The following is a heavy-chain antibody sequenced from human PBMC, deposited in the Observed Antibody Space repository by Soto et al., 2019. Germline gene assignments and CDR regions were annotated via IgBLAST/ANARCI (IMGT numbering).Heavy chain of an antibody. Sequence: SETLSLTCTVTGASTRGSYYFWRWIRQPPGEGLEWLGYVYSTGSTYYNPSIKSRISMSVATSKNQFSHILSSVSAADTAVYYCARDAIRGSAAMTTYWGLGTLVTVSS. J-gene: IGHJ4*02. D-gene: IGHD1-1*01. V-gene: IGHV4-30-4*08. CDR3: ARDAIRGSAAMTTY. CDR1: GASTRGSYYF. CDR2: VYSTGST.